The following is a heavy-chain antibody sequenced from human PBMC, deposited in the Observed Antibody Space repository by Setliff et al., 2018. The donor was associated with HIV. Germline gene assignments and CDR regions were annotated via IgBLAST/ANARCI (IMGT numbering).Heavy chain of an antibody. V-gene: IGHV1-69-2*01. CDR2: VDPDDGET. CDR1: EYTFVDYY. CDR3: VIAPLYENVYDNIWGSYRPLDY. Sequence: ASVKVSCKASEYTFVDYYMHWVQQAPGKGLEWMGRVDPDDGETIYAEKFQDRLTITADASTDTTYMELSSLRSEDTAVYYCVIAPLYENVYDNIWGSYRPLDYWGQGTLVTVSS. J-gene: IGHJ4*02. D-gene: IGHD3-16*02.